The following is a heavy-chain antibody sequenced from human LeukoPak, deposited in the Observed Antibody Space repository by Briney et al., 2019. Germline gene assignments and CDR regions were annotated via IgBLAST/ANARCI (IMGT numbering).Heavy chain of an antibody. V-gene: IGHV3-7*04. CDR2: IKQDGSDK. Sequence: GGSLRLSCAASGFTFSSNWMSWVRQAPGKGLEWVANIKQDGSDKYYVDSVKGRFTISRDNAKNSLHLQMNSLRAEDTAVYYCARGGGATDYWGQGTLVTVSS. CDR3: ARGGGATDY. D-gene: IGHD1-26*01. CDR1: GFTFSSNW. J-gene: IGHJ4*02.